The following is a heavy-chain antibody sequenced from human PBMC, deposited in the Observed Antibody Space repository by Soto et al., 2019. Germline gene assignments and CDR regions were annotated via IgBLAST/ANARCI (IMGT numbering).Heavy chain of an antibody. CDR2: INHSGST. V-gene: IGHV4-34*01. J-gene: IGHJ4*02. Sequence: QVQLQQWGAGLLKPSETLSLTCAVYGGSFSGYYWSWIRQPPGKGLEWIGEINHSGSTNYNPSLKSRVTISVDTSKNQFSLKLSSVTAADTAVYYCARVQWPFTLTTYYFDYWGQGTLVTVSS. D-gene: IGHD1-1*01. CDR1: GGSFSGYY. CDR3: ARVQWPFTLTTYYFDY.